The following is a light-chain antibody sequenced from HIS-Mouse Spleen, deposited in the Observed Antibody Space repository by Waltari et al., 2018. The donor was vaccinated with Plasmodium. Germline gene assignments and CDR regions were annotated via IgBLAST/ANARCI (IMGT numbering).Light chain of an antibody. Sequence: QSALTQPASVSGSPGQSITTSCPGTSSDVGGYTYVSWYQQHPGKAPKLMIYEVSNRPSGVSNRFSGSKSGNTASLTISGLQAEDEADYYCSSYTSSSTWVFGGGTKLTVL. V-gene: IGLV2-14*01. CDR2: EVS. CDR3: SSYTSSSTWV. J-gene: IGLJ3*02. CDR1: SSDVGGYTY.